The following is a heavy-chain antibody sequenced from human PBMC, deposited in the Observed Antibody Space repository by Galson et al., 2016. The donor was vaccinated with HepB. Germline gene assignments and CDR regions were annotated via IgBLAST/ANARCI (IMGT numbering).Heavy chain of an antibody. D-gene: IGHD4-11*01. CDR1: GFTVSTDY. J-gene: IGHJ5*02. Sequence: SLRLFCAGSGFTVSTDYMSWVRQAPGKGLEWVSIIYSGGSTYYADSVKGRFSISRDNSKNTLYLQMNTLRADDTAVYYCAKDSRPSTGSNSEFDPWGQGTLVTVSS. CDR2: IYSGGST. CDR3: AKDSRPSTGSNSEFDP. V-gene: IGHV3-53*01.